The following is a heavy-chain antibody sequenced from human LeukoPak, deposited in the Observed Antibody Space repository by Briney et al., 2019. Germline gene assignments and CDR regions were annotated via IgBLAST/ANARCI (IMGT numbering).Heavy chain of an antibody. V-gene: IGHV1-2*02. Sequence: ASVKVSCKASGYTFTGYYMHWVRQAPGQGLEWMGWINPNSGGTNYAQKFQGRVTMTRDTSISTAYMELSRLRSDDTAVYYCARDSYCSGGSCYSDYWGQGTLVTVSS. CDR1: GYTFTGYY. CDR2: INPNSGGT. D-gene: IGHD2-15*01. J-gene: IGHJ4*02. CDR3: ARDSYCSGGSCYSDY.